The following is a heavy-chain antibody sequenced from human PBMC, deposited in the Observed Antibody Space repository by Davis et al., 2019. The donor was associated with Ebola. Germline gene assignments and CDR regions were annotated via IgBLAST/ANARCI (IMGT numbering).Heavy chain of an antibody. J-gene: IGHJ4*02. CDR3: ARFKRIAVAGLDY. CDR2: ISGSGGST. D-gene: IGHD6-19*01. CDR1: GFTFSSYA. V-gene: IGHV3-23*01. Sequence: GESLKISCAASGFTFSSYAMSWVRQAPGKGLEWVSAISGSGGSTYYADSVKGRFTISRDNSKNTLYLQMNSLRAEDTAVYYCARFKRIAVAGLDYWGQGTLVTVSS.